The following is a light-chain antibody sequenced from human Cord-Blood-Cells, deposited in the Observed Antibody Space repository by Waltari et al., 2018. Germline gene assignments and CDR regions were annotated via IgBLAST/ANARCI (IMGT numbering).Light chain of an antibody. CDR1: QSISSY. V-gene: IGKV1-39*01. Sequence: IQMTQSPSSLSASVGDSVAITCRAIQSISSYLNWYQQKPGKAPKLLIYAASSLKRGVPSRFSGSGSGTDFTLTISSLQPEDFATYYCQQSYSTPYTFGQGTKLEIK. CDR3: QQSYSTPYT. CDR2: AAS. J-gene: IGKJ2*01.